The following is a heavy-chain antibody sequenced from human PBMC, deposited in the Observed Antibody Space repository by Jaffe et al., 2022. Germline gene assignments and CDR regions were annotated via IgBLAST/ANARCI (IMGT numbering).Heavy chain of an antibody. D-gene: IGHD4-17*01. V-gene: IGHV3-21*01. CDR3: ARDTVTTNWYFDL. CDR2: ISSSSSYI. Sequence: EVQLVESGGGLVKPGGSLRLSCAASGFTFSSYSMNWVRQAPGKGLEWVSSISSSSSYIYYADSVKGRFTISRDNAKNSLYLQMNSLRAEDTAVYYCARDTVTTNWYFDLWGRGTLVTVSS. J-gene: IGHJ2*01. CDR1: GFTFSSYS.